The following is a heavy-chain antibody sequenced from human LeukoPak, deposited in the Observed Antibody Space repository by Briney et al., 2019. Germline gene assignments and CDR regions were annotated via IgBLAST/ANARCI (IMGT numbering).Heavy chain of an antibody. V-gene: IGHV3-33*01. CDR3: ARDRGVYAIDEYYFDY. Sequence: SGGSLRLSCAASGFTFSSYGMHWVRQAPGKGLEWVAVIWYDGSNKYYADSVKGRFTISRDNSKNTLYLQMNSLRAEDTAVYYCARDRGVYAIDEYYFDYWGQGTLVTVSS. CDR1: GFTFSSYG. CDR2: IWYDGSNK. D-gene: IGHD2-8*01. J-gene: IGHJ4*02.